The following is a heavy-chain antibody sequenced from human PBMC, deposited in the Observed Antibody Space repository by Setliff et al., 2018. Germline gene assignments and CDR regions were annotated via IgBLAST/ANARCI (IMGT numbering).Heavy chain of an antibody. CDR3: ARLRGAFDY. V-gene: IGHV4-59*01. J-gene: IGHJ4*02. D-gene: IGHD3-16*01. CDR2: IYYSGST. Sequence: SETLSLTCTVSGGSISSYYWSWIRQPPGKRLEWIGYIYYSGSTNYNPSLESRVTISVXXXXXXXXXXXNSATAADTAVYYCARLRGAFDYWGQGTLVTVSS. CDR1: GGSISSYY.